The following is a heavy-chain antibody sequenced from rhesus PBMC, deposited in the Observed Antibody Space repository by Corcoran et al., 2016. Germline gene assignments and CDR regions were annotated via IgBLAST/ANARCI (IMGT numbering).Heavy chain of an antibody. CDR3: ARGGDCTGSGCYVEWYFEF. CDR2: IIPLVGIT. D-gene: IGHD2-21*01. CDR1: GFTFGSYA. Sequence: QVQLVQSGAEVKKPGASVKVSCKASGFTFGSYAISWVRQSPGQGLEWMGVIIPLVGITNSAEKVQGRVTSTADTSTSTAYMELSSLRSEDTAVYYCARGGDCTGSGCYVEWYFEFWGQGALVTVSS. V-gene: IGHV1-198*02. J-gene: IGHJ1*01.